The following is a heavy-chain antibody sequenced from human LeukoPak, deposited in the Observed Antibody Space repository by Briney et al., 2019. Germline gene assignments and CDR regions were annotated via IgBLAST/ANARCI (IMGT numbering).Heavy chain of an antibody. CDR2: IYAGDSDT. V-gene: IGHV5-51*01. J-gene: IGHJ6*03. Sequence: GESLKISCKGSGYSFTSYWIGWVRQMPGKGLEWMGIIYAGDSDTRYSPSFQGQVTISADKSISTAYLQWSSLKASDTAMYYSASQVDNCSSTSCHYYYMDVWGKGTMVTVSS. CDR1: GYSFTSYW. D-gene: IGHD2-2*01. CDR3: ASQVDNCSSTSCHYYYMDV.